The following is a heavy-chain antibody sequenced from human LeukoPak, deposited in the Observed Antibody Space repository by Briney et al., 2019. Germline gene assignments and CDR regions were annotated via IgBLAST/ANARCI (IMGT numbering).Heavy chain of an antibody. CDR2: INPSGGST. CDR1: GYTFTSYY. D-gene: IGHD4-23*01. J-gene: IGHJ4*02. V-gene: IGHV1-46*01. Sequence: ASVKVSCKASGYTFTSYYMHWVRQAPGQGLEWMGIINPSGGSTSYAQKFQGRVTMTRDMSTSTVYMELSSLRSEDTAVYYCARVDSGGNSDFDYFDYWGQGTLVTVSS. CDR3: ARVDSGGNSDFDYFDY.